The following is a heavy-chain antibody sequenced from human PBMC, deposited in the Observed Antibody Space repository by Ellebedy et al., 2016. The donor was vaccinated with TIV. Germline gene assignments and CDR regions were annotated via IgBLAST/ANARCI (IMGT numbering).Heavy chain of an antibody. J-gene: IGHJ6*02. V-gene: IGHV1-24*01. CDR2: FDPEDGET. CDR1: GYTLTELS. CDR3: ARDSVVVVVPAAPVAYYGMDV. Sequence: AASVKVSCKVSGYTLTELSMHWVRQAPGKGLEWMGVFDPEDGETIYAQKFQGRVTMTEDTSTDTAYMELRSLRSDDTAVYYCARDSVVVVVPAAPVAYYGMDVWGQGTTVTVSS. D-gene: IGHD2-2*01.